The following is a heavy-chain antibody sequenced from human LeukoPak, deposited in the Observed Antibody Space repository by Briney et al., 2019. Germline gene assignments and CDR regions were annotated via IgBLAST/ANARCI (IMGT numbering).Heavy chain of an antibody. J-gene: IGHJ4*02. D-gene: IGHD6-13*01. V-gene: IGHV6-1*01. CDR2: TYYRSQWYY. CDR3: ARERSSWYYLDY. CDR1: GXSVSSNIAT. Sequence: SQTLSLTCVISGXSVSSNIATWNWIRQPPSRGLEWLGRTYYRSQWYYDYAVSVRSRITINPDTSKNQFSLQLSSVTPEDTAVYFCARERSSWYYLDYWGQGMLVTVSS.